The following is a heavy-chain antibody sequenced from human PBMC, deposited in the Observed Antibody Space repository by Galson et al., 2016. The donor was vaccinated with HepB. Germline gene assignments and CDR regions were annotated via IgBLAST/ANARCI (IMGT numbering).Heavy chain of an antibody. CDR2: IYSGGDT. CDR3: ANQNYNSGADY. J-gene: IGHJ4*02. D-gene: IGHD3-10*01. CDR1: GFNVSRNC. Sequence: SLRLSCAGSGFNVSRNCLTWVRQAPGKGLEWVSLIYSGGDTYYADSVKGRFTLFRDNSKNTLFLQMNSLRAEDTAMYYCANQNYNSGADYWGQGTLVTVSS. V-gene: IGHV3-53*01.